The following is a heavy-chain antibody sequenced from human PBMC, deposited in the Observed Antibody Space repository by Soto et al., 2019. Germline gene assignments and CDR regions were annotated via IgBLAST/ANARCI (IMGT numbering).Heavy chain of an antibody. CDR2: INIGSGNT. D-gene: IGHD2-21*02. CDR3: ARDGGDCGYRLAYYYYIGMDV. J-gene: IGHJ6*02. Sequence: ASVKVSFKASGYGFSSYAMHWVRQAPGQRLEWMGWINIGSGNTEYSQNFQDRITITRDTSASTVYMELSSLRSEDTAVYYCARDGGDCGYRLAYYYYIGMDVWG. CDR1: GYGFSSYA. V-gene: IGHV1-3*04.